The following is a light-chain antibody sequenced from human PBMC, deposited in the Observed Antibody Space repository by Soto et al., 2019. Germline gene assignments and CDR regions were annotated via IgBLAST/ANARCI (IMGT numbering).Light chain of an antibody. V-gene: IGLV2-14*03. CDR2: DVT. J-gene: IGLJ3*02. Sequence: QSALTQPASVSGSPGQSITISCTGTSSDVGGYDHVSWYQQHPGKAPKLIIYDVTVRPSGISPRFSGSKSDNTASLAVSGLQPEDEADYYCSSYTNKDTLLLGGGTKLTVI. CDR3: SSYTNKDTLL. CDR1: SSDVGGYDH.